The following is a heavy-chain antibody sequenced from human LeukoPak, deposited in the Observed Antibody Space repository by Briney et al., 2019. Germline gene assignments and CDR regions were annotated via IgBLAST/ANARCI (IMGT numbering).Heavy chain of an antibody. Sequence: SETLSLTCAVAGGSISSYYWSWIRQPPGKGLEWIGYIYYSGSTNYNPSLKSRVTISADTSKNQFSLKLSSVTAADTAVYYCARALGATLLADWGQGTLVTVSS. CDR1: GGSISSYY. J-gene: IGHJ4*02. D-gene: IGHD1-26*01. V-gene: IGHV4-59*01. CDR3: ARALGATLLAD. CDR2: IYYSGST.